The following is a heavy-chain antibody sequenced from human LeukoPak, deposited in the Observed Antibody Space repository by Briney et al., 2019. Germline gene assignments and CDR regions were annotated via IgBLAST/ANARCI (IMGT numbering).Heavy chain of an antibody. D-gene: IGHD6-19*01. CDR1: GFTFSSYA. Sequence: PGGSLSLSCEASGFTFSSYAMHWVRQAPGKGLEWVAVISYDGSNKYYADSVKGRFTISRDNSKNTLYLQMNSLRAEDTAVYYCARAKSSGWYVDYWGQGTLVTVSS. V-gene: IGHV3-30-3*01. CDR2: ISYDGSNK. J-gene: IGHJ4*02. CDR3: ARAKSSGWYVDY.